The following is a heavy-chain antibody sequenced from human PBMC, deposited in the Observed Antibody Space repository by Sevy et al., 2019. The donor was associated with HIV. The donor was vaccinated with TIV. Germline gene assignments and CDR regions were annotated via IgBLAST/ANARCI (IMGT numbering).Heavy chain of an antibody. Sequence: GGSLRLSCAASGFTFSSYAMSWVRQAPGKGLEWVSAISGSGGSTYYADSVKGRFTISRDNSKNTLYLQMNSLRAEDTAVDYCAKDPRVMVRGVNLLDYWGQGTLVTVSS. CDR1: GFTFSSYA. D-gene: IGHD3-10*01. CDR2: ISGSGGST. J-gene: IGHJ4*02. CDR3: AKDPRVMVRGVNLLDY. V-gene: IGHV3-23*01.